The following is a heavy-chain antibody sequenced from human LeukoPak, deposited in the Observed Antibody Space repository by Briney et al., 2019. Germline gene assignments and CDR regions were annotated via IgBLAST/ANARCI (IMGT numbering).Heavy chain of an antibody. CDR3: ARRYSSGWYEGAFDY. D-gene: IGHD6-19*01. Sequence: GGSLRLSCAASGFTFSSYGMHWVRQAPGKGLEWVAAISNDGNKKYYADSVKGRFTISRDNSKNTLYLQMNSLRAEDTAVYYCARRYSSGWYEGAFDYWGQGTLVTVSS. CDR1: GFTFSSYG. J-gene: IGHJ4*02. V-gene: IGHV3-30*03. CDR2: ISNDGNKK.